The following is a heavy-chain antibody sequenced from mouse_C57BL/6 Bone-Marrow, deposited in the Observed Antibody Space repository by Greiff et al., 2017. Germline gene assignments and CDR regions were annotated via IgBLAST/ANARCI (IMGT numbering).Heavy chain of an antibody. CDR2: IDPNSGGT. V-gene: IGHV1-72*01. CDR3: ARPDYYGSRAFAY. Sequence: QVQLKQPGAELVKPGASVKLSCKASGYTFTSYWMHWVKQRPGRGLEWIGRIDPNSGGTKYNEKFKSKATLTVDKPSSTAYMQLSSLTSEDSAVYYCARPDYYGSRAFAYWGQGTLVTVSA. CDR1: GYTFTSYW. D-gene: IGHD1-1*01. J-gene: IGHJ3*01.